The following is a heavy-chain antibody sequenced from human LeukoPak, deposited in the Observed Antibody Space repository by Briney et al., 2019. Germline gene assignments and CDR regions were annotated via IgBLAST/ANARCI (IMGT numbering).Heavy chain of an antibody. Sequence: SVKLSCKASGGTFSSNAISWVRQAPGQGLEWMGRIIPILDIANYAQKFQGRVTISADKSTSTAYMELSSLRSEDTAVYYCARGRGSGSYWVPYFDYWGQGTLVTVSS. CDR3: ARGRGSGSYWVPYFDY. V-gene: IGHV1-69*04. J-gene: IGHJ4*02. CDR2: IIPILDIA. CDR1: GGTFSSNA. D-gene: IGHD3-10*01.